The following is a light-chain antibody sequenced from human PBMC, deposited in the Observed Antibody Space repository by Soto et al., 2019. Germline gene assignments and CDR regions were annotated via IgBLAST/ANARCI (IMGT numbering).Light chain of an antibody. J-gene: IGKJ1*01. CDR2: DAS. V-gene: IGKV3-15*01. Sequence: TLPVTQGAGATPSCRASQSVGSNLAWYHQKPGQPPRLLIYDASSLETGVPPRFSGSGSGTEFTLTISTLQPEDFATYFCQKFNKCRWTFGQGTKVDIK. CDR1: QSVGSN. CDR3: QKFNKCRWT.